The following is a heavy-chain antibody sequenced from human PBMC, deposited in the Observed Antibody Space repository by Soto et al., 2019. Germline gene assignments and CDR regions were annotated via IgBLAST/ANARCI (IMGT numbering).Heavy chain of an antibody. D-gene: IGHD5-12*01. J-gene: IGHJ6*03. CDR1: GFTFSSYS. CDR3: ARGAERGYSGYDSPQFDYYYYYMDV. V-gene: IGHV3-48*01. CDR2: ISSSSSTI. Sequence: GGSLRLSCAASGFTFSSYSMNWVRQAPGKGLEWVSYISSSSSTIYYADSVKGRFTISRDNAKNSLYLQMNSLRAEDTAVYYCARGAERGYSGYDSPQFDYYYYYMDVWGKGTTVTVSS.